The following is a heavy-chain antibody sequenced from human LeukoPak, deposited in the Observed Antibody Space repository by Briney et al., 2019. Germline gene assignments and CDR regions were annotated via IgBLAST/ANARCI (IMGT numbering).Heavy chain of an antibody. V-gene: IGHV3-33*01. CDR2: IWYDGSNK. D-gene: IGHD3-22*01. Sequence: VXQAPGXGXEWVXVIWYDGSNKYYADSVKGRFTISRDNSKNTLYLQMNSLRAEDTAVYYCARAGYYDSSGYILPQAWGQGTLVTVSS. CDR3: ARAGYYDSSGYILPQA. J-gene: IGHJ5*02.